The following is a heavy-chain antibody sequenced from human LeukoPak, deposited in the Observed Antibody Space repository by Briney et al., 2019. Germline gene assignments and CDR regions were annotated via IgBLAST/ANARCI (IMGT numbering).Heavy chain of an antibody. CDR1: GGSFSGYY. J-gene: IGHJ6*02. V-gene: IGHV4-59*10. CDR3: ARDLSYPDGYYYYGMDV. CDR2: IYTSGST. D-gene: IGHD5-18*01. Sequence: PSETLSLTCAVYGGSFSGYYWSWIRQPAGKGLEWIGRIYTSGSTNYNPSLKSRVTMSVDTSKNQFSLKLSSVTAADTAVYYCARDLSYPDGYYYYGMDVWGQGTTVTVSS.